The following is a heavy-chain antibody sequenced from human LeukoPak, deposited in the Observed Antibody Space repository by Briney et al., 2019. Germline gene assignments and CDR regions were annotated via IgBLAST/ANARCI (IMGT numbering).Heavy chain of an antibody. D-gene: IGHD3-22*01. Sequence: SETLSLTCTVSGGSISNYYWSWIRQPPGKGLEWIGYIYYSGSTNYNPSLKSRVTISVDTSKNQFSLKLGSVTAADTAVYYCARGANYYDSSGYYRTPDAFDIWGQGTMVTVSS. CDR1: GGSISNYY. V-gene: IGHV4-59*13. CDR3: ARGANYYDSSGYYRTPDAFDI. J-gene: IGHJ3*02. CDR2: IYYSGST.